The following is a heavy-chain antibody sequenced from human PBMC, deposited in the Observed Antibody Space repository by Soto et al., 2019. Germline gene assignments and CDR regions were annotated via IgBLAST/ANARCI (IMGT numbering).Heavy chain of an antibody. V-gene: IGHV3-66*01. CDR2: IYSGGST. CDR1: GFTVSSNY. D-gene: IGHD2-8*02. Sequence: GGSLRLSCAASGFTVSSNYMSWVRQAPGKGLEWVSVIYSGGSTYYADSVKGRFTISRDNSKNTLYFQMNSLRAEDTAVYYCARVPPYWAPGVAFDIWGQGTMVTVSS. J-gene: IGHJ3*02. CDR3: ARVPPYWAPGVAFDI.